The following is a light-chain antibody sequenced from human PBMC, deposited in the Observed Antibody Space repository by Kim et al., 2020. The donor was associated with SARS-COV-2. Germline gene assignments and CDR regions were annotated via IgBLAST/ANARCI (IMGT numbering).Light chain of an antibody. J-gene: IGLJ2*01. V-gene: IGLV3-1*01. Sequence: SVSPGQTARITCSGDKLGDKYVCWYQQKPGQYPVLVMYQNKKRPSGIPERFSGSNSGNTATLIISGTQAMDEADYYCQAWDISTLVFGGGTQLTVL. CDR2: QNK. CDR1: KLGDKY. CDR3: QAWDISTLV.